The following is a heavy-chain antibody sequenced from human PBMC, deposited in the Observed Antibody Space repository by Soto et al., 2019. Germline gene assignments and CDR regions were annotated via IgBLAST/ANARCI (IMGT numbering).Heavy chain of an antibody. CDR3: LVASAAY. V-gene: IGHV3-64D*06. J-gene: IGHJ4*02. CDR1: GVTFSSYV. Sequence: GRSLRLSCSASGVTFSSYVMNWVRQAPGKGLEYVSGITSNGGSTFYADSVKGRFIISRDNSQNTVYLQMSSLTTADTAVYYCLVASAAYWGQGTQVTVSS. D-gene: IGHD6-13*01. CDR2: ITSNGGST.